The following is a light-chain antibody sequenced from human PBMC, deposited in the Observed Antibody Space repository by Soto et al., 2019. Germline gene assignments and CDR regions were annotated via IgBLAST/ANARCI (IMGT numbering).Light chain of an antibody. Sequence: ELVMRHSPATLAASPGERXTLXXXASQSVSSNLAWHQQKTGQAPRXXMYDASTRATGIPARFSGSWSGTEFTLTISSLQSEDFAVYYCQQYHNWPITFGQGTRLEIK. CDR2: DAS. J-gene: IGKJ5*01. CDR1: QSVSSN. V-gene: IGKV3-15*01. CDR3: QQYHNWPIT.